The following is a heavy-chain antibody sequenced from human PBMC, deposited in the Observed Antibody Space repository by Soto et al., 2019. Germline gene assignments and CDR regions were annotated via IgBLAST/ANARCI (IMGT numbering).Heavy chain of an antibody. Sequence: EVQLLESGGGLVQPGWSLRLSCAASGFTFSRFAMNWVRQAPGKGLEWVSGIGGSGGTTYYADSVKGRFTMSRDNSKNTLFLQMNSLRAEDTAVYYCAKDSLGDYYYYGLDVWGQGTTVTVSS. J-gene: IGHJ6*02. CDR1: GFTFSRFA. D-gene: IGHD2-15*01. V-gene: IGHV3-23*01. CDR3: AKDSLGDYYYYGLDV. CDR2: IGGSGGTT.